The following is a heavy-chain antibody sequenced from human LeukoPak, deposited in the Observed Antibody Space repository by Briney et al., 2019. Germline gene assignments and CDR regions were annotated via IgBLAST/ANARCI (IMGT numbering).Heavy chain of an antibody. CDR1: GFTFSSYS. D-gene: IGHD6-13*01. J-gene: IGHJ6*03. CDR2: ISTSSSYI. CDR3: ARAAIAAARIYYYMDV. V-gene: IGHV3-21*01. Sequence: GGSLRLSCAASGFTFSSYSMNWVRQAPGKGLEWVSFISTSSSYIHNADSVKGRFTISRDNAENSLYLQMNSLRAEDTAVYYCARAAIAAARIYYYMDVWGKGATVTVSS.